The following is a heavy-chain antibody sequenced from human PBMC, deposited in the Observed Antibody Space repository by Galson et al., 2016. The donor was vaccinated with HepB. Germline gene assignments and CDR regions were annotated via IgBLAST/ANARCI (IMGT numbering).Heavy chain of an antibody. Sequence: SLRLSCAASGFIFSSYGMHRVRQAPGKGLEWVAVIWYDGSNKYYADSVKGRFTISRDNSKNTLYLQMNSLRAEDTAVYYCARSQGNWAPLSYYMDVWGKGTTVTVSS. D-gene: IGHD7-27*01. V-gene: IGHV3-33*01. CDR3: ARSQGNWAPLSYYMDV. CDR2: IWYDGSNK. CDR1: GFIFSSYG. J-gene: IGHJ6*03.